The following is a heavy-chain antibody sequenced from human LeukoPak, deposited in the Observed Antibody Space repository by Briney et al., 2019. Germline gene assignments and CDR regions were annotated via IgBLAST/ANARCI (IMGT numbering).Heavy chain of an antibody. Sequence: PSETLSLTCSVSGGSIRSTSYYWGWIRQPPGKGLEWIGNIFYTGSTYYNPSLKSRVTISIDTSRNQFSLKLSSVTAADTAVYYCARVRGYCSGGSCFQNWFDPWGQGTLVTVSS. CDR3: ARVRGYCSGGSCFQNWFDP. D-gene: IGHD2-15*01. V-gene: IGHV4-39*07. CDR2: IFYTGST. CDR1: GGSIRSTSYY. J-gene: IGHJ5*02.